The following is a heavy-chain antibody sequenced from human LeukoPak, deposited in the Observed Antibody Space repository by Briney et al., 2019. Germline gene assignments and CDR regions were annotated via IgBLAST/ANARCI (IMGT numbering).Heavy chain of an antibody. D-gene: IGHD5-24*01. V-gene: IGHV1-2*02. J-gene: IGHJ4*02. Sequence: ASVKVSCKASGFTFSTYAMHWVRQAPGQGLEWMGWITPSGDTKYPQKFQGRVAITWDTSITTAYMDLSRLTADDTAIYYCARDRYGDGFAHFDYWGQGALATVSS. CDR1: GFTFSTYA. CDR3: ARDRYGDGFAHFDY. CDR2: ITPSGDT.